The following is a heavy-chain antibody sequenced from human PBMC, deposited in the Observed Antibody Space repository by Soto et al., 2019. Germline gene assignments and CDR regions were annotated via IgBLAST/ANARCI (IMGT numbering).Heavy chain of an antibody. CDR1: GGSISSSSYY. V-gene: IGHV4-39*01. CDR3: ARRLGMVRGVILGDYYYGMDV. CDR2: IYYSGST. Sequence: SETLSLTCTVSGGSISSSSYYWGWIRQPPGKGLEWIGGIYYSGSTYYNPSLKSRVTISVDTSKNQFSLKLSSVTAADTAVYYCARRLGMVRGVILGDYYYGMDVWGQGTTVTVSS. J-gene: IGHJ6*02. D-gene: IGHD3-10*01.